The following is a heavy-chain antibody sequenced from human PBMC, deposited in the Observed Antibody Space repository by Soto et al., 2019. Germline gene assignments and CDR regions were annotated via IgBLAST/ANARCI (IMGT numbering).Heavy chain of an antibody. Sequence: QVQLVQSGAEVKKPGSSVKVSCKASGGTFSSYAISWVRQAPGQGLEWMGGIIPIFGTANYAQKFQGRVTITADESTSTDYMELSSLRSEDTAVYYCARLLRFLEWLSTPYYGMDVWGQGTTVTVSS. CDR2: IIPIFGTA. J-gene: IGHJ6*02. CDR3: ARLLRFLEWLSTPYYGMDV. D-gene: IGHD3-3*01. CDR1: GGTFSSYA. V-gene: IGHV1-69*01.